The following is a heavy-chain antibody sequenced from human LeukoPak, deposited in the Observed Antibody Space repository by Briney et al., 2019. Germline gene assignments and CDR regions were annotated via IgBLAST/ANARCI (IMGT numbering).Heavy chain of an antibody. CDR1: GFTFNGYS. J-gene: IGHJ4*02. D-gene: IGHD4-17*01. CDR2: ISTSSSYI. V-gene: IGHV3-21*01. Sequence: PGGSLRLSCTASGFTFNGYSMNWVRQAPGKGLEWVSSISTSSSYIYYADSVKGRFTISRNNPKNSLYLQMNSLRAEDTAVYYCARNRGDPSYFDYWGQGTLVTVSS. CDR3: ARNRGDPSYFDY.